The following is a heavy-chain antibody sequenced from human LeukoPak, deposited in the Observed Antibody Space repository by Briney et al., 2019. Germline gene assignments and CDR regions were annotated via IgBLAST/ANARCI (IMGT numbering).Heavy chain of an antibody. CDR3: AKDKRRDGYIDY. J-gene: IGHJ4*02. D-gene: IGHD5-24*01. CDR2: IWYDGSNK. CDR1: GFTFSSYG. V-gene: IGHV3-33*06. Sequence: GGSLRLSCAAFGFTFSSYGMHWVRQAPGKGLEWVAVIWYDGSNKYYADSVKGRFTISRDNSKNTLYLQMNSLRAEDTAVYYCAKDKRRDGYIDYWGQGTLVTVSS.